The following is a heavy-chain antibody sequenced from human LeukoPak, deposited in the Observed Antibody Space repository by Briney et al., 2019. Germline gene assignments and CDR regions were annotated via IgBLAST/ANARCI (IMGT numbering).Heavy chain of an antibody. D-gene: IGHD2-2*01. CDR3: ARGDIVVVPAAKDTAIYAFDI. CDR2: INPNSGGT. V-gene: IGHV1-2*02. J-gene: IGHJ3*02. Sequence: ASVKVSCKASGYTFTGYYMHWVRQAPGQGLEWMGWINPNSGGTNYAQKFQGRVTMTRDTSISTAYMELSRLRSDDTAVYYCARGDIVVVPAAKDTAIYAFDIWGQGTMVTVSS. CDR1: GYTFTGYY.